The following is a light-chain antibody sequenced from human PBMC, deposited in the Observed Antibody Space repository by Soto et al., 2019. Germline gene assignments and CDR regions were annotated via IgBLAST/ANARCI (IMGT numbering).Light chain of an antibody. Sequence: EIVMTQSPATLSVSPGERATLSCRASQSVSSNLAWYQQKSGQAPRLLIYGASTRATGIPARFSGSGSGTEFTLPISSLQSEDFAVYYCQQYNNWPPWTFGQGTKVEIK. CDR3: QQYNNWPPWT. CDR1: QSVSSN. CDR2: GAS. J-gene: IGKJ1*01. V-gene: IGKV3-15*01.